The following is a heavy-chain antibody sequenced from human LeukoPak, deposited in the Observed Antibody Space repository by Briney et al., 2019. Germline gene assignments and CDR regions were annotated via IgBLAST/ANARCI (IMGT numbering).Heavy chain of an antibody. CDR2: ISGSGGST. Sequence: PGGSLRLSCAASGFTFSSYAMSWVRQAPGKGLEWVSAISGSGGSTYYADSVKGRFTISRDNSKNTLYLQMNSLRAEDTAVYYCASKREYDFWSGYPPFDYWGQGTLVTVSS. V-gene: IGHV3-23*01. D-gene: IGHD3-3*01. J-gene: IGHJ4*02. CDR3: ASKREYDFWSGYPPFDY. CDR1: GFTFSSYA.